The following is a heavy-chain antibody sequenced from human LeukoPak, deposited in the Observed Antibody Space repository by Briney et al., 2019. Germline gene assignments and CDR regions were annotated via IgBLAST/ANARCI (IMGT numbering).Heavy chain of an antibody. J-gene: IGHJ6*03. CDR2: ISSSSSTI. CDR1: GFTFSSYA. Sequence: GGSLRLSCAASGFTFSSYAMSWVRQAPGKGLEWVSYISSSSSTIYYADSVEGRFTISRDNAKNSLYLQMNSLRAEDTAVYYCARDYSGGSCYSGYCYYMDVWGKGTTVTVSS. V-gene: IGHV3-48*01. D-gene: IGHD2-15*01. CDR3: ARDYSGGSCYSGYCYYMDV.